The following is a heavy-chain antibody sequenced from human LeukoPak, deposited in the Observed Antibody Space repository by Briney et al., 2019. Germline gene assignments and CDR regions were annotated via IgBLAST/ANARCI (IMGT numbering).Heavy chain of an antibody. V-gene: IGHV4-30-4*01. CDR1: GGSISSGEYY. Sequence: SETLSLTCTVSGGSISSGEYYWGWLRQPPGTGLEGIGYIFHSGSTYYNPSLKSRVTISVDTSKNQFSLKLYSVTAADTAVYYCARAPYSSRYYYYYYMDVWGKGTTVTVSS. CDR3: ARAPYSSRYYYYYYMDV. CDR2: IFHSGST. D-gene: IGHD6-13*01. J-gene: IGHJ6*03.